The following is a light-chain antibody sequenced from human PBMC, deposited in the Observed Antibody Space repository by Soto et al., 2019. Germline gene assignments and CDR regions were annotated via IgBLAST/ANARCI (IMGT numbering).Light chain of an antibody. V-gene: IGKV1-12*01. Sequence: DIQMTQSPSTLSGSVGDRVTITCRASQTISSWLAWYQQKPGKAPSLLIFDASTLHSGVPSRFSGSGSGTDFTLTISSLQPEDFATYYCQQANSFPLTFGGGTKVDIK. CDR1: QTISSW. CDR3: QQANSFPLT. CDR2: DAS. J-gene: IGKJ4*01.